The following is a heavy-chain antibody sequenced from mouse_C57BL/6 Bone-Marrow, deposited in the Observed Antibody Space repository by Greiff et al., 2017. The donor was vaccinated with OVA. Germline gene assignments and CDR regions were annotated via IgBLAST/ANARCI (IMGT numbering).Heavy chain of an antibody. CDR3: ARWVYYDYDWFAY. J-gene: IGHJ3*01. D-gene: IGHD2-4*01. CDR1: GYTFTSYG. V-gene: IGHV1-81*01. Sequence: VQLQQSGAELARPGASVKLSCKASGYTFTSYGISWVKQRTGQGLEWIGEIYPRSGNTYFNEKFKGKATLTADKSSSTAYMELRSLTSEDSAVYFCARWVYYDYDWFAYWGQGTLVTVSA. CDR2: IYPRSGNT.